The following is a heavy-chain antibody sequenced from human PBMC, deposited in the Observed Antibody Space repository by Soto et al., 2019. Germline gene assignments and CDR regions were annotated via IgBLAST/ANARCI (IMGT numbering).Heavy chain of an antibody. CDR1: GFTFSNYW. J-gene: IGHJ6*03. Sequence: EVQLVESGGCLVQPGGSLRLSCAASGFTFSNYWMHWVRQAPGKGLVWVSRINSDGTRTNYADSVKGRFTISRDNAENTLYLQMNSLTAEDTAVYYCARVAVGYYYMDVWGKGTTVTVSS. CDR3: ARVAVGYYYMDV. CDR2: INSDGTRT. V-gene: IGHV3-74*01.